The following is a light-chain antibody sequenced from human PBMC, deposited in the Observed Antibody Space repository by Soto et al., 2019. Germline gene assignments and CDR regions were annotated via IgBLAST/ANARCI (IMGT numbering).Light chain of an antibody. Sequence: ESVLAHSPDTLSSSPGGRATLSCRASQSVTNNYLAWYQQKRGQAPRLLIWGASIRAADLPDRFSGGGSGTDFNLTISRLETEDFAVYYCHQYGSSPGTFGQGTKVDIK. CDR1: QSVTNNY. CDR3: HQYGSSPGT. CDR2: GAS. V-gene: IGKV3-20*01. J-gene: IGKJ1*01.